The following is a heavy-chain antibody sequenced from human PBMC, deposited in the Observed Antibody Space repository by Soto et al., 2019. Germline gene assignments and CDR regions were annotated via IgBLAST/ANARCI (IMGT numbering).Heavy chain of an antibody. J-gene: IGHJ6*02. CDR1: GFTFGDYA. CDR2: IRSKAYGGTT. Sequence: GGSLRLSCTASGFTFGDYAMSWVRQAPGKGLEWVGFIRSKAYGGTTEYAASVKGRFTISRDDSKSIAYLQMNSLKTEDTAVYYCTRTHSYLYDFTPGMDVWGQGTTVTVSS. D-gene: IGHD3-3*01. V-gene: IGHV3-49*04. CDR3: TRTHSYLYDFTPGMDV.